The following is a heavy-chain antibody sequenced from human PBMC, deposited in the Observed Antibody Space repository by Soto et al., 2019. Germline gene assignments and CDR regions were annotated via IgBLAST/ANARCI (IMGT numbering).Heavy chain of an antibody. Sequence: SQTLSLTCIVSGGSISTYFWTLIRQPPGKGLEWIGYIYYNGSTNYNPSLKSRVTISVDTSKNQFSLKLSSVTAADTAVYYCARDHGGIYDRSGYYYFDYWGQGTLVTVSS. CDR2: IYYNGST. D-gene: IGHD3-22*01. V-gene: IGHV4-59*01. CDR3: ARDHGGIYDRSGYYYFDY. J-gene: IGHJ4*02. CDR1: GGSISTYF.